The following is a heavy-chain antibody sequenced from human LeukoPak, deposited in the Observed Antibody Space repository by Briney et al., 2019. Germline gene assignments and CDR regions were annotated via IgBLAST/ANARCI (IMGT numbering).Heavy chain of an antibody. D-gene: IGHD6-19*01. CDR1: GFTFSSYW. CDR2: IKQDGSEK. CDR3: ARAVAGTLFAFDI. J-gene: IGHJ3*02. V-gene: IGHV3-7*01. Sequence: GGSLRLSCAASGFTFSSYWMSWVRQAPGKGLEWVANIKQDGSEKYYVDSVKGRFTISRDNAKNSLYLQMNSLRAEDTAVYYCARAVAGTLFAFDIWGQGTMVTDSS.